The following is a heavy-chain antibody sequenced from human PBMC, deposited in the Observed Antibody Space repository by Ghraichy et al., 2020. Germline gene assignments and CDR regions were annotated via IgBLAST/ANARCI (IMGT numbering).Heavy chain of an antibody. D-gene: IGHD5-18*01. CDR1: GYTFTSSG. CDR3: ARVRGYSYAEENDAFDI. V-gene: IGHV1-18*01. Sequence: ASVKVSCKASGYTFTSSGISWVRQAPGQGLEWMGWISAYNGNTNYAQKLQGRVTMTTDTSTSTAYMELRSLRSDDTAVYYCARVRGYSYAEENDAFDIWGQGTMVTFSS. J-gene: IGHJ3*02. CDR2: ISAYNGNT.